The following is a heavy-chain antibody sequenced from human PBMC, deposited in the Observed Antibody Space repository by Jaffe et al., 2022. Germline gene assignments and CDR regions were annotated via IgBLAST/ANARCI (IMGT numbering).Heavy chain of an antibody. CDR2: IEKKAYAGFT. D-gene: IGHD3-9*01. V-gene: IGHV3-49*04. J-gene: IGHJ4*02. CDR1: GFTFGDYA. CDR3: TRDSGWLHYN. Sequence: EVQVVESGGGLVQPGGSLRLSCTTSGFTFGDYAVSWVRQAPGKGLEWIGFIEKKAYAGFTDYVASVKGRFTISRDDSKSIAYLQMNSLKAEDTAVYYCTRDSGWLHYNWGQGTLVTVSS.